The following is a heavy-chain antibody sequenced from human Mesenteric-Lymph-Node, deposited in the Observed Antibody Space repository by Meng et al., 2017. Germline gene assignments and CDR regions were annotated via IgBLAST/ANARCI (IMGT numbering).Heavy chain of an antibody. CDR2: ISLSGGST. Sequence: GESLKISCAASGFTFTDYGMSWLRQAPGKGLEWVSTISLSGGSTNYADSVKGRFTISRDNAKNSLYLQMNSLRAEDMALYYCAKGHTMIVETAFDYWGQGTLVTVSS. D-gene: IGHD3-22*01. J-gene: IGHJ4*02. CDR1: GFTFTDYG. CDR3: AKGHTMIVETAFDY. V-gene: IGHV3-23*01.